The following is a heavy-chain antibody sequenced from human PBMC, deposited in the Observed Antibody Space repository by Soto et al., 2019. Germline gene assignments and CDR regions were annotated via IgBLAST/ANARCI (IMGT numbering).Heavy chain of an antibody. J-gene: IGHJ4*02. CDR3: ATRGLSSTTYFFHY. CDR2: ISGSGDNT. V-gene: IGHV3-23*01. Sequence: GGSLRLSCAASGFTFSSYTMRWVRQAPGKGLKWVASISGSGDNTPYADSVKGRITITRDNSKNTLYLQMNGLRAEDTSVYYCATRGLSSTTYFFHYWGQGTLVTVSS. CDR1: GFTFSSYT. D-gene: IGHD2-2*01.